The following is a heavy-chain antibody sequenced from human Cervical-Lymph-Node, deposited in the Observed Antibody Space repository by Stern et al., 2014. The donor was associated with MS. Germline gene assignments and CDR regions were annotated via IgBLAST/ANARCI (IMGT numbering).Heavy chain of an antibody. CDR1: GASLSGVNW. CDR3: ARGGGTDSPTYDY. CDR2: IFHCGDT. V-gene: IGHV4-4*02. Sequence: QVQLQESGPGLVKPSGTLSLTCTVSGASLSGVNWWTWVRQPPGKGLEWIGEIFHCGDTNSNPSLRGRVVMLVDRSKGQFSLQLTSLTAADTAVYYCARGGGTDSPTYDYWGQGTLVTVS. J-gene: IGHJ4*02. D-gene: IGHD3-16*01.